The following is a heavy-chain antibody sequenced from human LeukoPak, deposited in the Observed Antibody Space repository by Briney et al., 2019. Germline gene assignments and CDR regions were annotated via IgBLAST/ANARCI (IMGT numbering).Heavy chain of an antibody. V-gene: IGHV1-2*02. CDR2: SNPNSGGT. J-gene: IGHJ5*02. D-gene: IGHD2-21*02. CDR1: GYTFTGYY. Sequence: ASVKVSCKASGYTFTGYYMHWVRQAPGQGLEWMGWSNPNSGGTNYAQKFQGRVTMTRDTSISTAYMELSRLRSDDTAVYYCARVSLLGSAYCGGDCYSDWFDPWGQGTLVTVSS. CDR3: ARVSLLGSAYCGGDCYSDWFDP.